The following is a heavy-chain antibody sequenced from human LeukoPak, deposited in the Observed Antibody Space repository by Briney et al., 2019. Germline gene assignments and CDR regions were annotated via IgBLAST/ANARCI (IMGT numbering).Heavy chain of an antibody. D-gene: IGHD5-18*01. J-gene: IGHJ4*02. V-gene: IGHV4-4*02. CDR2: IYHSGST. CDR1: GGSISSSNW. CDR3: ASLVDTAMVTWVDY. Sequence: PSETLSLTCAVSGGSISSSNWWSWVRQPPGKGLEWIGEIYHSGSTNYNPSLKSRVTISVDKSKNQFSLKLSSVTAADTAVYYCASLVDTAMVTWVDYWGQGTLVTVSS.